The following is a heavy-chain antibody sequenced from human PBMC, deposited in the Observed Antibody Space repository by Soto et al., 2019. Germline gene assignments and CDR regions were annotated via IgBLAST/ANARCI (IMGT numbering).Heavy chain of an antibody. J-gene: IGHJ3*02. CDR1: GFIFTDFA. CDR2: VTNDGRNR. Sequence: QVQLVESGGGVVQPGKSLRLACAASGFIFTDFAIHWVRQAPGKGLQWVATVTNDGRNRYYADSVKGRFTISRDNSKNTLYLEMSSLRAEDTAVYYCARGWNLAPQDACDIWGQGTIVTVSS. CDR3: ARGWNLAPQDACDI. V-gene: IGHV3-30*04. D-gene: IGHD1-1*01.